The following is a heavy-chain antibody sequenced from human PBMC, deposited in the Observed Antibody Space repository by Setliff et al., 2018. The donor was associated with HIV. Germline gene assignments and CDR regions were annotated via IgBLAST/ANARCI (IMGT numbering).Heavy chain of an antibody. Sequence: PSETLSLTCAVSGGSISSDNWWTWVRQPPGKGLEWIGEIYHSEYTNYNASLKSRVTISVDTSENQFSLKLSSVTAADTAVYYCARDVWGSYSPSHYYGMDVWGQGTTVTVSS. CDR2: IYHSEYT. CDR1: GGSISSDNW. J-gene: IGHJ6*02. D-gene: IGHD1-26*01. CDR3: ARDVWGSYSPSHYYGMDV. V-gene: IGHV4-4*02.